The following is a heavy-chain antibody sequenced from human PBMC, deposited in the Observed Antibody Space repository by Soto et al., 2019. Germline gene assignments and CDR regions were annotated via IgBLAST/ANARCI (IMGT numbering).Heavy chain of an antibody. CDR3: AGWNYESGLDV. V-gene: IGHV2-5*02. CDR1: GLSLNTNGMG. J-gene: IGHJ6*02. D-gene: IGHD1-7*01. CDR2: IYWDEDK. Sequence: QITLKESGPTLVRPTQTLTLTCSFSGLSLNTNGMGVGWIRQPPGKALEWLAFIYWDEDKRYSPSLKTRLTVTTDTSKNEVVLTLTNLDPLDTGTCYCAGWNYESGLDVWGQGPTVTVSS.